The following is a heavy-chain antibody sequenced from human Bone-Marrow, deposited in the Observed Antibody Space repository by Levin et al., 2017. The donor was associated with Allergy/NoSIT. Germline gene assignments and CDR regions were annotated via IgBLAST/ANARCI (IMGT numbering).Heavy chain of an antibody. CDR3: ARTMVTNRYYYFDL. CDR1: GFTFSDYY. Sequence: GESLKISCAASGFTFSDYYMSWIRQAPGKGLEWVSYISSSGSTIFYAADSVKGRFTISRDNAENSVFLQMNSLRAEDTAVYYCARTMVTNRYYYFDLWGRGTLVTVSS. V-gene: IGHV3-11*01. J-gene: IGHJ2*01. CDR2: ISSSGSTI. D-gene: IGHD4/OR15-4a*01.